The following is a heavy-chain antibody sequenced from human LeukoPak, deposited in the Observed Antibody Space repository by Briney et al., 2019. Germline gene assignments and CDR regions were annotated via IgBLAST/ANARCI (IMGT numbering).Heavy chain of an antibody. CDR2: INPNNGGT. V-gene: IGHV1-2*02. J-gene: IGHJ4*02. CDR3: AKDRSWVEMATINSFDY. CDR1: GCIFADYY. Sequence: ASVKVSCKASGCIFADYYMHWVRQAPGQGLEWMGWINPNNGGTNYAQKFQGRVTMTRDTSISTAYMELSRLRSDDTAMYYCAKDRSWVEMATINSFDYWGQGTLVTVSS. D-gene: IGHD5-24*01.